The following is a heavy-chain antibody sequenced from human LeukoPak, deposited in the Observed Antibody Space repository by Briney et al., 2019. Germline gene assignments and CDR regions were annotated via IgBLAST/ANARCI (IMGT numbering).Heavy chain of an antibody. D-gene: IGHD6-19*01. V-gene: IGHV4-61*02. CDR1: GDSVSSGSYY. CDR2: IYTSGST. CDR3: ARVSSPPYFDY. J-gene: IGHJ4*02. Sequence: SETLSLTCTVSGDSVSSGSYYWSWIRQPAGKGLEWIGRIYTSGSTNCSPSLKSRVTISVDTSKNQFSLKLSSVTAADTAVYYCARVSSPPYFDYWGQGTLVTVSS.